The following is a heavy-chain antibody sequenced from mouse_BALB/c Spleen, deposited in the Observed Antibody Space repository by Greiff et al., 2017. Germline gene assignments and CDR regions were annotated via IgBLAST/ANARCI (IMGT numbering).Heavy chain of an antibody. Sequence: EVNVVESGGGLVQPKGSLKLSCAASGFTFNTYAMNWVRQAPGKGLEWVARIRSKSNNYSTYYADSVKDRFTISRDDSQSMLYLQMNNLKTEDTAMYYCVRHNYFDYWGQGTTLTVSS. CDR2: IRSKSNNYST. V-gene: IGHV10-1*02. CDR1: GFTFNTYA. CDR3: VRHNYFDY. J-gene: IGHJ2*01.